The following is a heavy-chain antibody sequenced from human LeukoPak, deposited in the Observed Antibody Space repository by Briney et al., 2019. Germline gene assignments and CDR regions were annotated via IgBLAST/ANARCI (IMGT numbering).Heavy chain of an antibody. V-gene: IGHV4-39*07. CDR1: GGSLSSSSYY. Sequence: PSETLSLTCTVSGGSLSSSSYYWGWIRQPPGKGLEWIGSIYYSGGTYYNPSLKRRVTISVDTSKNQFSLKLSSVTAADTAVYYCARWRKFSNYFDYWGQGTLVTVSS. CDR2: IYYSGGT. D-gene: IGHD3-3*01. J-gene: IGHJ4*02. CDR3: ARWRKFSNYFDY.